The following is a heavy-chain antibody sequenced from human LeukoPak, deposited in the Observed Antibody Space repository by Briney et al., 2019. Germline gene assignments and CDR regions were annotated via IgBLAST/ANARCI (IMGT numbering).Heavy chain of an antibody. Sequence: ASVKVSCKASGYTFTSYYMHWVRQAPGQGLEWMGIINTSGGSTSYAQKFQGRVTMTRDTSTSTVYMELSSLRSEDTAVYYCARAAEVVPAAIPYYFDYWGQGTLVTVSS. CDR2: INTSGGST. CDR1: GYTFTSYY. CDR3: ARAAEVVPAAIPYYFDY. D-gene: IGHD2-2*01. V-gene: IGHV1-46*01. J-gene: IGHJ4*02.